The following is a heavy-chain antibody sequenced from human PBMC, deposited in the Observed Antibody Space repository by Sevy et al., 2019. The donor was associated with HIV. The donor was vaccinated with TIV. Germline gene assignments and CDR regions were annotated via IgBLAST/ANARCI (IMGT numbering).Heavy chain of an antibody. D-gene: IGHD2-2*02. CDR2: ISHSGDGT. J-gene: IGHJ6*02. CDR3: AKGTLVVPTVIYYYYGMYV. CDR1: GFTFSSYA. V-gene: IGHV3-23*01. Sequence: GGSLRLSCAASGFTFSSYAMSWVRQAPGKGLEWVSAISHSGDGTYYADSVKGRFTISRDNSKNTLYLEMNRLRAEDTAVYYCAKGTLVVPTVIYYYYGMYVWGQGTTVTVSS.